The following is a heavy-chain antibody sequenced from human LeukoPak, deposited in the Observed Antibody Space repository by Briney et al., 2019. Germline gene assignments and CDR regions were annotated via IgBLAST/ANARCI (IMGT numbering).Heavy chain of an antibody. V-gene: IGHV4-59*01. CDR2: IYYSGST. J-gene: IGHJ3*02. D-gene: IGHD3-22*01. Sequence: SETLSLTCTVSGGSISIYYWSWIRQPPGKGLEWIGNIYYSGSTNYKPSLKGRVTISLNTSKNQFSLKLSSVTAADTAVYFCARARNYYDSSDYYYEGDAFDIWGQGTMVTVSS. CDR3: ARARNYYDSSDYYYEGDAFDI. CDR1: GGSISIYY.